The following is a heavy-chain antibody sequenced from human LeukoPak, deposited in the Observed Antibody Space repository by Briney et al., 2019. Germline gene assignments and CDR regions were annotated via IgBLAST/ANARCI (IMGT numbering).Heavy chain of an antibody. CDR1: GFTFSSYA. CDR3: ARDRLGYCSP. CDR2: ISYDGSNK. J-gene: IGHJ5*02. Sequence: GRSLRLSCAASGFTFSSYAMHWVRQAPGKGLEWVAVISYDGSNKYYADSVKGRFTISRDNSKNSLYLQMNSLRAEDTAVYYCARDRLGYCSPWGQGTLVTVSS. V-gene: IGHV3-30*04. D-gene: IGHD2-15*01.